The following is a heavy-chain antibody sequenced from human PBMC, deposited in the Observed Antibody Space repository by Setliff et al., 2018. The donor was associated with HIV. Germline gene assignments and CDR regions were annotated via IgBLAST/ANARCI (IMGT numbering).Heavy chain of an antibody. V-gene: IGHV3-48*04. J-gene: IGHJ3*02. CDR1: GFTFSSYS. CDR3: TRSHSTRDAFDI. Sequence: GGSLRLSCATSGFTFSSYSMNWVRQAPGKGLEWVAYISTSGSTVYYADSVKGRFTISRDHATSALYLQMDSLRAEDTALYYCTRSHSTRDAFDIWGQGTMVTVSS. CDR2: ISTSGSTV. D-gene: IGHD2-2*01.